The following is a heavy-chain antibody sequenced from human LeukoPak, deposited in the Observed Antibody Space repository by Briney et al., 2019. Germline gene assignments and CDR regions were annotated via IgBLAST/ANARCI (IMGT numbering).Heavy chain of an antibody. D-gene: IGHD4-17*01. CDR3: AATKPVTTVAFDI. V-gene: IGHV4-61*02. J-gene: IGHJ3*02. Sequence: KPSETLSLTCTVSGGSISSGSYYWSWIRQPAGKGLEWIGRIYTSGSTNYNPSLKSRVTISVDTSKTQFSPKLSSVTAADTAVYYCAATKPVTTVAFDIWGQGTMVTVSS. CDR1: GGSISSGSYY. CDR2: IYTSGST.